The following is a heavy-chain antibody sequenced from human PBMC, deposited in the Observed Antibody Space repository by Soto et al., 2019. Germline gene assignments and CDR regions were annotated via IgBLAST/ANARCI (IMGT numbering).Heavy chain of an antibody. Sequence: PGGSLRLSCAASGFTFSSYWMSWVRQAPGKGLEWVANIKQDGSEKYYVDSVKGRFTISRDNAKNSLYLQMNSLRDEDTAVYYCARDRLRFLEWGREGDYYYGMDVWGQGTTVTVSS. CDR3: ARDRLRFLEWGREGDYYYGMDV. D-gene: IGHD3-3*01. V-gene: IGHV3-7*01. J-gene: IGHJ6*02. CDR1: GFTFSSYW. CDR2: IKQDGSEK.